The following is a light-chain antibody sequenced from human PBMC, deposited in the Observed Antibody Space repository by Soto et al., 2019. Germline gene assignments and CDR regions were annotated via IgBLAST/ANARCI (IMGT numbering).Light chain of an antibody. J-gene: IGLJ1*01. CDR2: DVI. CDR1: SRDVGFFDS. CDR3: NSYTNSGPPNYV. V-gene: IGLV2-14*03. Sequence: QSALTQPASVSGSPGQSITISCIGTSRDVGFFDSVSWFQQHPGKVPKLLIYDVINRPSGVSYRFSGSRSGNTASLTISGLQAEDEADYYCNSYTNSGPPNYVFGTGTKLTVL.